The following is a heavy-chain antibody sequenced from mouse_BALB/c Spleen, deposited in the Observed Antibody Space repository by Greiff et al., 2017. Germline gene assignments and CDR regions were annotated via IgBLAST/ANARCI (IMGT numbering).Heavy chain of an antibody. CDR2: ISSGGSYT. Sequence: EVQGVESGGDLVKPGGSLKLSCAASGFTFSSYAMSWVRQTPEKRLEWVATISSGGSYTYYPDSVKGRFTISRDNAKNTLYLQMSSLRSEDTAMYYCARTNYGYDVSAYYFDYWGQGTTLTVSS. CDR1: GFTFSSYA. CDR3: ARTNYGYDVSAYYFDY. D-gene: IGHD2-2*01. J-gene: IGHJ2*01. V-gene: IGHV5-9-3*01.